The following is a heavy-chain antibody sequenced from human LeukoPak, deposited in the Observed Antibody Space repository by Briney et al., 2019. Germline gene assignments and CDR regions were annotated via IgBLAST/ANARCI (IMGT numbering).Heavy chain of an antibody. J-gene: IGHJ6*02. CDR2: ISYDGSNK. V-gene: IGHV3-30*04. CDR1: GFTFSSYA. Sequence: GGSLRLSCAASGFTFSSYAMHWVRQAPGKGLEWVAVISYDGSNKYYADSVKGQFTISRDNSKNTLYLQMNSLRAEDTAVYYCARDLSGISSGWYGSYYYYGMDVWGQGTTVTVSS. CDR3: ARDLSGISSGWYGSYYYYGMDV. D-gene: IGHD6-19*01.